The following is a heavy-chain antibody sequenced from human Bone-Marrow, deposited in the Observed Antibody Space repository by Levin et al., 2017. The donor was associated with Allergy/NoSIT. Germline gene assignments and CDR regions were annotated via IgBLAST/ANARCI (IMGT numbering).Heavy chain of an antibody. CDR3: ARGARYYYDTSGPSNYFDY. CDR2: SYYRGST. V-gene: IGHV4-59*01. Sequence: SETLSLTCTVSGVSITNYYWGWIRQPPGKGLEWIAHSYYRGSTDYKPSLMRRVAVSLDNSKHQFSLRLSSVTAADTAVYFCARGARYYYDTSGPSNYFDYWGQGTLVTVSS. CDR1: GVSITNYY. D-gene: IGHD3-22*01. J-gene: IGHJ4*02.